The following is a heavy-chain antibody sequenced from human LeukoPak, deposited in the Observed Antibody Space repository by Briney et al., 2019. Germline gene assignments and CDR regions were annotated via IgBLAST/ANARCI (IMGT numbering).Heavy chain of an antibody. D-gene: IGHD4-17*01. CDR1: GFSFSSFA. J-gene: IGHJ5*02. CDR3: TKDPNGDYVGAFDP. CDR2: ITGGHYPT. V-gene: IGHV3-23*01. Sequence: GGSLRLSCAASGFSFSSFAMTRVRQAPGKGLEWVSSITGGHYPTYNTDSVKGRFTISRDNSKNTLYLQMNSLRADDTAVYYCTKDPNGDYVGAFDPWGQGTLVTVSS.